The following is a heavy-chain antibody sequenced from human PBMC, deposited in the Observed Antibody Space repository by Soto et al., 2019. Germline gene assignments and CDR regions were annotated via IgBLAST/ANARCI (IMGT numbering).Heavy chain of an antibody. J-gene: IGHJ4*02. CDR1: GFTFGDSY. D-gene: IGHD3-22*01. CDR3: ARDLGYYDSSGYFDY. V-gene: IGHV3-11*01. Sequence: GGSLRLSCAASGFTFGDSYMAWIRQAPGKGLEWVSYISSTGSLISYADSVKGRFTISRDNAKNSLYLQMNSLRAEDTAVYYCARDLGYYDSSGYFDYWGQGTLVTVSS. CDR2: ISSTGSLI.